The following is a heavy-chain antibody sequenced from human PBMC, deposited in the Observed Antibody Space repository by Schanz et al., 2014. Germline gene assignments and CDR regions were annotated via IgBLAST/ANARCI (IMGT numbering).Heavy chain of an antibody. D-gene: IGHD6-19*01. CDR2: IWYDGSNK. V-gene: IGHV3-33*01. CDR3: AIIGVMVAVAGTRADY. CDR1: GFIFSSYG. J-gene: IGHJ4*02. Sequence: QVQLVESGGGVVQPGRSLRLSCAASGFIFSSYGLHWVRQAPGKGLEWVAFIWYDGSNKYYADSVKGRFTVSRDNARNSLYLHMNTLGAEDTALYYCAIIGVMVAVAGTRADYWGQGTLVTVSS.